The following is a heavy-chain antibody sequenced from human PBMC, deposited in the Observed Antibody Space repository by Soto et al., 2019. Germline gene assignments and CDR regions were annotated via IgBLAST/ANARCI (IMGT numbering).Heavy chain of an antibody. V-gene: IGHV4-4*02. CDR1: GGSISSSNW. Sequence: SETLSLTCAVSGGSISSSNWWSWVRQPPGKGLEWIGEIYHSGSTNYNPSLKSRVTISVDKSKNQFSLKLSSVTAADTAVYYCARDSRRSTVTTRALKGMDVWGQGTTVTVSS. J-gene: IGHJ6*02. CDR3: ARDSRRSTVTTRALKGMDV. D-gene: IGHD4-17*01. CDR2: IYHSGST.